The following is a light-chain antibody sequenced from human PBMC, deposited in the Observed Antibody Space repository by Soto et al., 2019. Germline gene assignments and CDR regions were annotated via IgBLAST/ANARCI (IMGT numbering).Light chain of an antibody. Sequence: DIQMTQSPSSLSASVGDRVTITCRASQDIRSDLGWFQQKPGKAPKCLIYAASNLQSGVPSRFSGSGSGTEFTLTISSLQPEDFATYYCLQHNNYPPTFGHGTKVEI. CDR2: AAS. CDR3: LQHNNYPPT. CDR1: QDIRSD. V-gene: IGKV1-17*01. J-gene: IGKJ1*01.